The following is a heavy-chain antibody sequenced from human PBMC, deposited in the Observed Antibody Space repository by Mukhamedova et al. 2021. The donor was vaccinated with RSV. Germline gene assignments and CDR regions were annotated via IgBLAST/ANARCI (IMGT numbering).Heavy chain of an antibody. CDR1: SHA. Sequence: SHAMHWVRQAPGKGLEWVAVISYDGSNKYYADSVKGRFTISRDNSKNTLYLQMNSLRAEDTAVYYCARGIAAAEESKKNWSDPWG. V-gene: IGHV3-30*01. CDR2: ISYDGSNK. J-gene: IGHJ5*02. D-gene: IGHD6-13*01. CDR3: ARGIAAAEESKKNWSDP.